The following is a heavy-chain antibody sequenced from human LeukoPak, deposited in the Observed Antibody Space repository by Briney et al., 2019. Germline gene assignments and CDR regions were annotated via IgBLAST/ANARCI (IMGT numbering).Heavy chain of an antibody. CDR1: GFTVSSNY. CDR3: ARDSLDQYCSGGSCYGYFDY. D-gene: IGHD2-15*01. J-gene: IGHJ4*02. V-gene: IGHV3-53*01. Sequence: HPGGSLRLSCAASGFTVSSNYMSWVRQAPGKGLEWVSVIYSGGSTYCADSVKGRFTISRDNSKNTLYLQMNSLRAEDTAVYYCARDSLDQYCSGGSCYGYFDYWGQGTLVTVSS. CDR2: IYSGGST.